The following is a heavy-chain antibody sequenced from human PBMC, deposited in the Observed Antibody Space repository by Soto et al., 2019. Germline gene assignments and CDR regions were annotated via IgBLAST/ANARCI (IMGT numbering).Heavy chain of an antibody. CDR3: ARKDKSGYFNWFDP. CDR1: GYKFTSSW. J-gene: IGHJ5*02. D-gene: IGHD3-22*01. Sequence: HGESLKISCRTSGYKFTSSWIAWVRQKPGKGLEWMGIIFPSDSDTRYSPSFQGQVTISADRSTSTVFLQWASLKASDTAVYFCARKDKSGYFNWFDPSGQGTLVTVSS. CDR2: IFPSDSDT. V-gene: IGHV5-51*01.